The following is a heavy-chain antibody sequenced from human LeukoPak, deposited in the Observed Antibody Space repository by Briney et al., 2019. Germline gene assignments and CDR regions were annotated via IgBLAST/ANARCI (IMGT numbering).Heavy chain of an antibody. Sequence: GGSLKLSCAASGFTFSNYGMHWVRQAPGKGLEWVAIIWYDGSNKYYADSVKGRFTISRDNSKNTLYLQMNSLRAEDTAVYYCARGVMTVDYWGQGTLVTVSS. CDR3: ARGVMTVDY. V-gene: IGHV3-33*01. CDR2: IWYDGSNK. J-gene: IGHJ4*02. CDR1: GFTFSNYG. D-gene: IGHD2-21*02.